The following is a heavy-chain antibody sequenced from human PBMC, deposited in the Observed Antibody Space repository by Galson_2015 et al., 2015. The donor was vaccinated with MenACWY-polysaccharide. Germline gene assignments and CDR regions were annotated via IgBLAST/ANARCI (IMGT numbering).Heavy chain of an antibody. CDR3: ARGGGTSEWYFDL. V-gene: IGHV3-33*01. Sequence: SLRLSCAASRFTFRNYGMHWVRQAPGKGLEWVAIIWYDGSNKYYADSVKGRSTISRDNSKNMLFLQVNSLRVEDTAVYYCARGGGTSEWYFDLWGRGTLVTVSS. CDR1: RFTFRNYG. D-gene: IGHD4-23*01. CDR2: IWYDGSNK. J-gene: IGHJ2*01.